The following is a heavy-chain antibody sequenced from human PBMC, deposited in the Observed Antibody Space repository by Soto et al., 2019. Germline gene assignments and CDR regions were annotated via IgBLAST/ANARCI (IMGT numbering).Heavy chain of an antibody. CDR3: ASSVLVPSTMNYFDF. J-gene: IGHJ4*02. CDR1: GYSFTNYY. CDR2: IYPVDFDT. Sequence: GESLKISCSASGYSFTNYYLAWVRQMLGKGLEWMGIIYPVDFDTRYSPSFQGQVTISVDRSIRTAYLQWDSLKASDTAMYYCASSVLVPSTMNYFDFWGQGTLVTVSS. V-gene: IGHV5-51*01. D-gene: IGHD1-26*01.